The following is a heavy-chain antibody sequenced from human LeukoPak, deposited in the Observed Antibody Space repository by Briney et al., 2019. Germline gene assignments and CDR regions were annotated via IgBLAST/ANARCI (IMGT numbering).Heavy chain of an antibody. CDR3: ARDLGQYYDTSDNWFDP. CDR2: INSDGINT. CDR1: GFTFDDYT. D-gene: IGHD3-22*01. V-gene: IGHV3-74*01. Sequence: GGSLRLSCAASGFTFDDYTMHWVRQAPGKGLVWVSRINSDGINTGYADSVKGRFTISRDNAKNTLNLQMNSLRAEDTAVYYCARDLGQYYDTSDNWFDPWGQGTLVTVSS. J-gene: IGHJ5*02.